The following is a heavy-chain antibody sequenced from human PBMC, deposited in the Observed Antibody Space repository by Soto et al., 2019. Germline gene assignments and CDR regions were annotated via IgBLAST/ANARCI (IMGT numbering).Heavy chain of an antibody. CDR1: GYTFTSYA. D-gene: IGHD2-2*01. CDR3: ARDSSTGPYYYYYLDV. Sequence: GASVKVSCKASGYTFTSYAMHWVRQAPGQRLEWMGWINAGNGNTKYSQKFQGRVTITRDTSASTAYMELSSLRSEDTAVYYCARDSSTGPYYYYYLDVWAKGSTVIVSS. V-gene: IGHV1-3*01. J-gene: IGHJ6*03. CDR2: INAGNGNT.